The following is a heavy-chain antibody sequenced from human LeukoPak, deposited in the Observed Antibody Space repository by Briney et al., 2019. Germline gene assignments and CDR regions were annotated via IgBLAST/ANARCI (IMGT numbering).Heavy chain of an antibody. CDR1: GGSISSGGYS. CDR3: ASMVRGGNDAFDT. Sequence: SETLSLTCAVSGGSISSGGYSWSWIRQPPGKGLEWIGYIYHSGSTYYNPSLKSRVTISVDRSKNQFSLKLSSVTAADTAVYYCASMVRGGNDAFDTWGQGTMVTVSS. V-gene: IGHV4-30-2*01. CDR2: IYHSGST. J-gene: IGHJ3*02. D-gene: IGHD3-10*01.